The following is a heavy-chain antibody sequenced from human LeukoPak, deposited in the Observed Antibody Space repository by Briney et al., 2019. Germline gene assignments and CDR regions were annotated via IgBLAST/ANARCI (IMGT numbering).Heavy chain of an antibody. CDR2: IYTSGST. V-gene: IGHV4-4*07. CDR1: GGSISSYY. D-gene: IGHD3-3*01. CDR3: ARAATIFGDGYFDY. J-gene: IGHJ4*02. Sequence: PSETLSLTCTVSGGSISSYYWSWIRQPAGKGLEWIGRIYTSGSTNYNPSLKSRVTMSVDTSKNQFSLKLSSVTAADTAVYYCARAATIFGDGYFDYWGQGTLVTVSS.